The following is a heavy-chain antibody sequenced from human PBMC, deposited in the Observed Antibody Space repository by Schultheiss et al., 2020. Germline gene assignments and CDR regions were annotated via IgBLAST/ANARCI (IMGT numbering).Heavy chain of an antibody. J-gene: IGHJ4*02. D-gene: IGHD6-19*01. V-gene: IGHV4-39*01. CDR1: GGSISSSSYY. Sequence: SETLSLTCTVSGGSISSSSYYWGWIRQPPGKGLEWIGSIYYNGNTYYNPSLKSRVTISVDTSKNQFSLRLTSVTAADTAVYFCARWIAVAGTGYFDYWGLGTLVTVSS. CDR2: IYYNGNT. CDR3: ARWIAVAGTGYFDY.